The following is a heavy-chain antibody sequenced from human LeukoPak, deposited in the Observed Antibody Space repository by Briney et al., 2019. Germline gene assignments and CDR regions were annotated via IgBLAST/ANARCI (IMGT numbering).Heavy chain of an antibody. J-gene: IGHJ4*02. CDR2: IKQDGSEK. CDR3: VRERDSSGYPSLDY. Sequence: GGSLRLSCAASGFTFSSYSMSWVRQAPGKGLEWVANIKQDGSEKYYVDSVKGRFTISRDNAKNSLYLQMNSLRAEDTAVYYCVRERDSSGYPSLDYWGQGTLVTVSS. D-gene: IGHD3-22*01. CDR1: GFTFSSYS. V-gene: IGHV3-7*01.